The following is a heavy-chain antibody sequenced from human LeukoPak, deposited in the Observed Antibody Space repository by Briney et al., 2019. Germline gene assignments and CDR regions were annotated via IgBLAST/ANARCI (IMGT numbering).Heavy chain of an antibody. Sequence: PGGSLRLSCAASGFTFSTYEMNWVRQAPGKGLEWVSYISSSSSTIYYADSVRGRFTISRDNAKNSLYLQMNSLRAEDMAVYYCARDSPASPYHFDYWGQGILVTVSS. D-gene: IGHD2-2*01. J-gene: IGHJ4*02. V-gene: IGHV3-48*03. CDR1: GFTFSTYE. CDR3: ARDSPASPYHFDY. CDR2: ISSSSSTI.